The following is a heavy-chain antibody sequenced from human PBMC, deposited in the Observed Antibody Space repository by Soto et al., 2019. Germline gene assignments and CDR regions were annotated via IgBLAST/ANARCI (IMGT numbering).Heavy chain of an antibody. V-gene: IGHV3-64*01. CDR2: ISSNGGST. CDR1: GFTFSSYT. D-gene: IGHD6-19*01. Sequence: EVQLVESGGGLVQPGGSLRLSCAASGFTFSSYTMHWVRQAPGKGLEYVSAISSNGGSTYYASSVKGRFTISRDNSKNTLYLQMGSLRAEDMAVYYCARDLYTDRIAVAVCWGQGTLVTGSS. J-gene: IGHJ4*02. CDR3: ARDLYTDRIAVAVC.